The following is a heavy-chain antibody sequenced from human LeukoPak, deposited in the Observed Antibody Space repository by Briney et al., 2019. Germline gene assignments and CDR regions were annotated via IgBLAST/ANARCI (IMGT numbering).Heavy chain of an antibody. J-gene: IGHJ4*02. CDR3: ARSYSGSYYRTFDY. D-gene: IGHD3-10*01. Sequence: SETLSLTCTVSGGSISSYYWSWIRPPPGKGLEWIGYIYYSGSTNYNPSLKSRVTISVDTSKNQFSLKLSSVTAADTAVYYCARSYSGSYYRTFDYWGQGTLVTVSS. CDR2: IYYSGST. V-gene: IGHV4-59*01. CDR1: GGSISSYY.